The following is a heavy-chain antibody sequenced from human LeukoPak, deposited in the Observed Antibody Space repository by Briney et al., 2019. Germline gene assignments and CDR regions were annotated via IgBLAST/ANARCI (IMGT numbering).Heavy chain of an antibody. Sequence: ASVKVSCKASGYTFTGYYMHWVRQAPGQGLEWMGGIIPIFGTANYAQKFQGRVTITADESTSTAYMELSSLRSEDTAVYYCASAIGATTTRYFDYWGQGTLVTVSS. CDR2: IIPIFGTA. CDR3: ASAIGATTTRYFDY. D-gene: IGHD1-26*01. CDR1: GYTFTGYY. V-gene: IGHV1-69*13. J-gene: IGHJ4*02.